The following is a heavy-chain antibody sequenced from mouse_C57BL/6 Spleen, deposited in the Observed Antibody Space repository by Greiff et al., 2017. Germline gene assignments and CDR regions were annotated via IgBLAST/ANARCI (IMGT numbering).Heavy chain of an antibody. Sequence: EVQVVESEGGLVQPGSSMKLSCTASGFTFSDYYMAWVRQVPEKGLEWVANINYDGSSTYYLDSLQSRFIISRDNAKNILYLQMSSLKSEDTATYYCAMVNYYGSSYFDYWGQGTTLTVSS. J-gene: IGHJ2*01. CDR2: INYDGSST. V-gene: IGHV5-16*01. CDR3: AMVNYYGSSYFDY. CDR1: GFTFSDYY. D-gene: IGHD1-1*01.